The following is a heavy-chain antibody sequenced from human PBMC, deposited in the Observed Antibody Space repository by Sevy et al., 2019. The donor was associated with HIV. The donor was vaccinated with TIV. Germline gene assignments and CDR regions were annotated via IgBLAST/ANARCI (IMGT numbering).Heavy chain of an antibody. CDR1: GYTFTSYG. CDR3: ARDGDSHHGFDY. CDR2: ISAYNGNT. D-gene: IGHD2-21*01. V-gene: IGHV1-18*01. J-gene: IGHJ4*02. Sequence: ASVKVSCKASGYTFTSYGISWLRQPPGQGLEWMGWISAYNGNTNYAQKLQGRVTMTTDTSTSTAYMELRSLGYDDTAVYYCARDGDSHHGFDYWGQGTLVTVSS.